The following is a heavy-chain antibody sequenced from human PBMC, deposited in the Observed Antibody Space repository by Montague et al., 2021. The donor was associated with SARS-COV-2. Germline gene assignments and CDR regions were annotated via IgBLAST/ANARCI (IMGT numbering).Heavy chain of an antibody. CDR2: IYHSGTT. CDR3: VREKAGGLRNVFGI. J-gene: IGHJ3*02. Sequence: SETLSLTCTVSGFSIGSGDYWGWIRQPPGKGLEWIGSIYHSGTTYYNPSLQSRLTMSIDTSTNQFSLRLTSVTAADTAVFLCVREKAGGLRNVFGIWGQGTTVTVSS. CDR1: GFSIGSGDY. V-gene: IGHV4-38-2*02.